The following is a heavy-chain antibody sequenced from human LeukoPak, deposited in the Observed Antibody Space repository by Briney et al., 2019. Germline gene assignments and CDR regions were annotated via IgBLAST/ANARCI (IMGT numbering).Heavy chain of an antibody. CDR1: RFTLSSYA. D-gene: IGHD3-9*01. CDR2: ISRSSNYI. J-gene: IGHJ4*02. CDR3: ARELTYSDY. V-gene: IGHV3-21*01. Sequence: PGGSLRLSCAASRFTLSSYAMNWVRQALGKGLEWVSSISRSSNYIYYADSVKGRFTISRDNAKNSLYLQMNSLRAEDTAVYYCARELTYSDYWGQGTLVTVSS.